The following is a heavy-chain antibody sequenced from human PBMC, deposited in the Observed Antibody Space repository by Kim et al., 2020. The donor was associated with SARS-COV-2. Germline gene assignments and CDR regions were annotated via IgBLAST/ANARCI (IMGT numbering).Heavy chain of an antibody. CDR1: GFTFSSYA. J-gene: IGHJ4*02. CDR3: ARGKGGSYFGPFDY. D-gene: IGHD1-26*01. V-gene: IGHV3-30-3*01. Sequence: GGSLRLSCAASGFTFSSYAMHWVRQAPGKGLEWVAVISYDGSNKYYADSVKGRFTISRDNSKNTLYLQMNSLRAEDTAVYYCARGKGGSYFGPFDYRGQG. CDR2: ISYDGSNK.